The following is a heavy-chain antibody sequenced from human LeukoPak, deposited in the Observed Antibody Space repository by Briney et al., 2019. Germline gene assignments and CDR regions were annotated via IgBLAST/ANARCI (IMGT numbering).Heavy chain of an antibody. CDR3: ARVGTGTRSFDS. D-gene: IGHD1/OR15-1a*01. CDR2: ISAYNGYT. V-gene: IGHV1-18*01. CDR1: GYTFTTYD. Sequence: GASVKVSCTTSGYTFTTYDINWVRQAPGQGLEWMGRISAYNGYTNYGQKFQGRVTMTTDTSTNTAYMELRSLRSDDTAVYYCARVGTGTRSFDSWGQGTLVTVSS. J-gene: IGHJ4*02.